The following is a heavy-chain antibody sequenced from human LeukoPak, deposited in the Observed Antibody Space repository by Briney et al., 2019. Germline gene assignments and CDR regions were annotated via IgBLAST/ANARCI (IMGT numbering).Heavy chain of an antibody. D-gene: IGHD6-6*01. V-gene: IGHV1-8*01. CDR1: GYTFTSYD. CDR2: MNPNSGNT. J-gene: IGHJ4*02. CDR3: AGGLFSVSSSSGNTPDY. Sequence: GASVKVSRKASGYTFTSYDINWVRQATGQGLEWMGWMNPNSGNTGYAQKFQGRVTMTRTTSISTAYMELTSLTSEDTAVYYCAGGLFSVSSSSGNTPDYWGQGTLVTVSS.